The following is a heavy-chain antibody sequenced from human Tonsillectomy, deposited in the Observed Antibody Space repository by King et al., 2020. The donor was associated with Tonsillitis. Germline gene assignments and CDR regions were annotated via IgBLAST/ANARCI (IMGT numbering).Heavy chain of an antibody. Sequence: VQLVESGGGVVQPGRSLRLSCAASGFTFSSYGMHWVRQAPGKGLEWVAVISYDGSIEYYADSVKSRITIFRDNSKNTLYLQMNSLRAEDTAVYYCAKVKAYDGSYWGQGTLVTVSS. D-gene: IGHD3-22*01. V-gene: IGHV3-33*05. CDR1: GFTFSSYG. CDR3: AKVKAYDGSY. J-gene: IGHJ4*02. CDR2: ISYDGSIE.